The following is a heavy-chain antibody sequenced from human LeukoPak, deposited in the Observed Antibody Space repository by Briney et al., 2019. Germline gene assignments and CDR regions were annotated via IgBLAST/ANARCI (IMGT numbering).Heavy chain of an antibody. CDR3: AKEVGGSSGYYFFGGDY. CDR2: ISYDGSNK. J-gene: IGHJ4*02. V-gene: IGHV3-30*18. Sequence: GGSLRLSSAASGFTFSSYGMHWVRQAPGKGLEWVAVISYDGSNKYYADSVKGRFTISRDNSKNTLYLQMNSLRAEDTAVYYCAKEVGGSSGYYFFGGDYWGQGTLVTVSS. D-gene: IGHD3-22*01. CDR1: GFTFSSYG.